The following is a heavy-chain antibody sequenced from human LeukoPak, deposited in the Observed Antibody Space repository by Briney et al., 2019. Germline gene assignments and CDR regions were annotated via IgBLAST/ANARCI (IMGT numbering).Heavy chain of an antibody. Sequence: PGGSLRLSCAASGFTFSRYAMSWVRQAPGKGLEWVSGISGSSDSTYYADSVKGRFTISRDNSKNTLNLEMNRLRAEDTAVYNCAKGSTAAGTPFASWGQGTLVTVSS. CDR1: GFTFSRYA. CDR2: ISGSSDST. CDR3: AKGSTAAGTPFAS. V-gene: IGHV3-23*01. J-gene: IGHJ4*02. D-gene: IGHD1-14*01.